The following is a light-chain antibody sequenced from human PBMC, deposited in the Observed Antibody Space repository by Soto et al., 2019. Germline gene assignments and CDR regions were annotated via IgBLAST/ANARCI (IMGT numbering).Light chain of an antibody. V-gene: IGLV2-23*01. CDR3: CSYARSNTFV. Sequence: QSVRTQPASVSGSPGQSITISCTGSSSDVGSYNLVSWYQQHPGKAPKLMIYEGSKRPSGVSNRFSGSKSGNTASLTISGLQAEDEADYYCCSYARSNTFVFGTGTKVTVL. J-gene: IGLJ1*01. CDR2: EGS. CDR1: SSDVGSYNL.